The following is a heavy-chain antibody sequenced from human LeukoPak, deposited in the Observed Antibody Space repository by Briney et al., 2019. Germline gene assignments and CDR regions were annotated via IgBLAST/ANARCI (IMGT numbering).Heavy chain of an antibody. D-gene: IGHD6-13*01. J-gene: IGHJ4*02. CDR1: GFTFSSYS. CDR2: ISSSSSYR. CDR3: ARDGVAAAALYYFDY. Sequence: SGGSLRLSCAASGFTFSSYSMNWVRQAPGKGLEWVSSISSSSSYRYYADSVKGRFTMSRDNAKNSLYLQMNSLRGEDTAMYYCARDGVAAAALYYFDYWGQGTLVTVSS. V-gene: IGHV3-21*01.